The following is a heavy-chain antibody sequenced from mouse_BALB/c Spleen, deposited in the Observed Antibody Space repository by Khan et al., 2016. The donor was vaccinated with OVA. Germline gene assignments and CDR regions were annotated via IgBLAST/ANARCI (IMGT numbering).Heavy chain of an antibody. CDR3: ARNSYMSCFTY. J-gene: IGHJ3*01. D-gene: IGHD1-3*01. CDR2: IWSGGNT. V-gene: IGHV2-2*01. Sequence: QVQLKESGPGLVQPSQSLSITCTVSGFSLTTYGVHWVRQSPGKGLEWLGLIWSGGNTDYNAAFISRLSITKDNSKSQVFFKMNSLQADDTAMYYCARNSYMSCFTYGGQGTLVTVSA. CDR1: GFSLTTYG.